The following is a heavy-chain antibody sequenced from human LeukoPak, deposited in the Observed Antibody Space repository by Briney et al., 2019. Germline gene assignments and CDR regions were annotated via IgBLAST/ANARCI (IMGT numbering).Heavy chain of an antibody. V-gene: IGHV3-30-3*01. J-gene: IGHJ4*02. CDR1: GFTSSSYA. Sequence: GGSLRLSCAASGFTSSSYAMHWVRQAPGKGLEWVAVISYDGSDKYYADSVKGRFTISRDNSKNTLYLQMNSLRAEDTAVYYCAKDSPVATRWGQGTLVTVSS. CDR2: ISYDGSDK. CDR3: AKDSPVATR. D-gene: IGHD2-15*01.